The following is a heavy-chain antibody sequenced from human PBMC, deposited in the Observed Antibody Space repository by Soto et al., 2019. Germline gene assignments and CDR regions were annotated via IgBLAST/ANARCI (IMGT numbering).Heavy chain of an antibody. CDR3: ARTLSSSAENWFDP. J-gene: IGHJ5*02. Sequence: SHTLSLTCVISGDSVSSNSAAWNWIRQSPSRGLEWLGRTYYRSKWYNDYAVSVKSRITINPDTSKNQFSLQLNSVTPEDTAVYFCARTLSSSAENWFDPWGQGTLVTVSS. V-gene: IGHV6-1*01. D-gene: IGHD6-6*01. CDR1: GDSVSSNSAA. CDR2: TYYRSKWYN.